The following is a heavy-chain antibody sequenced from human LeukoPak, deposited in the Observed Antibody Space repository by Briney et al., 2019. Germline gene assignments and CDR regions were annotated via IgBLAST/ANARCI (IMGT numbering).Heavy chain of an antibody. CDR3: ARGGSYLSAFDI. D-gene: IGHD1-26*01. J-gene: IGHJ3*02. CDR1: GYTFTSYG. V-gene: IGHV1-18*01. CDR2: ISAYNGNT. Sequence: ASVKVSCKASGYTFTSYGISWVRQAPGQGLEWRGWISAYNGNTNYAQKLQGRVTMTTDTSTSTAYMELSRLRAEDTAVYYCARGGSYLSAFDIWGQGTMVTVSS.